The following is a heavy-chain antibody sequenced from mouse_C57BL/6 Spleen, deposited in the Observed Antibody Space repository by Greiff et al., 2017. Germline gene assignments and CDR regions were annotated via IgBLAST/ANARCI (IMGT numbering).Heavy chain of an antibody. J-gene: IGHJ3*01. CDR3: AREDYYGSSYGAWFAY. Sequence: VQLQQSGPELVKPGASVKIPCKASGYTFTDYNMDWVKQSHGKSLEWIGDINPNNGGTIYNQKFKGKATLTVDKSSSTAYMELRSLTSEDTAVYYCAREDYYGSSYGAWFAYWGQGTLVTVSA. CDR2: INPNNGGT. CDR1: GYTFTDYN. V-gene: IGHV1-18*01. D-gene: IGHD1-1*01.